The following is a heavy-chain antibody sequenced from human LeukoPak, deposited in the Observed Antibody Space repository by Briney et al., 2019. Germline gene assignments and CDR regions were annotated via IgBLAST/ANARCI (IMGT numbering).Heavy chain of an antibody. CDR1: GFTFSNYW. V-gene: IGHV3-74*03. D-gene: IGHD5-24*01. CDR3: ARGLEMSTINELNY. Sequence: PGGSLRLSCAASGFTFSNYWMHWVRQASGKGLVWVSRIYNDGSGPSYADSVKGRFTISRDNAKNMLFLQMNSLRADDTAVYYCARGLEMSTINELNYWGQGTLVTVSS. CDR2: IYNDGSGP. J-gene: IGHJ4*02.